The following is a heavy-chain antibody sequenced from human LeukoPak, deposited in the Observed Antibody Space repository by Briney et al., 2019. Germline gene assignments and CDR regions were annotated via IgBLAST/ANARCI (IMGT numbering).Heavy chain of an antibody. Sequence: PGGSLRLSWGAAGFTFSDYWMTGFRRFPGQGLGWVANIKQDGSESYYVDSVKGRFTISRDNAKQSLYLDMDSLRVEDTAVYYCARVGAWDLQRVFDHWGQGALVTVSS. D-gene: IGHD1-26*01. J-gene: IGHJ4*02. CDR2: IKQDGSES. V-gene: IGHV3-7*01. CDR1: GFTFSDYW. CDR3: ARVGAWDLQRVFDH.